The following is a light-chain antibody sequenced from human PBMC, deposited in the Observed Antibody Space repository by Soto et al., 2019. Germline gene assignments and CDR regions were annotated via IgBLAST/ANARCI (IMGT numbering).Light chain of an antibody. CDR3: HQYYTSPRA. J-gene: IGKJ1*01. CDR1: QRVSSSY. Sequence: EIVLTQSPGTVSLSPGERATLSCRASQRVSSSYFAWYRHKPGQAPRLLIYGVSSRAAGIPARFSGSGSGTDFTLTFSRLEPEDSAICYCHQYYTSPRAFGQGTRVEI. V-gene: IGKV3-20*01. CDR2: GVS.